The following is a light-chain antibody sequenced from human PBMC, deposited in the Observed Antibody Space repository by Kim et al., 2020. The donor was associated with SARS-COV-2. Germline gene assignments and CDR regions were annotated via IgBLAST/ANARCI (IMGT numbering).Light chain of an antibody. V-gene: IGLV2-14*03. CDR1: RSDVGGYNY. J-gene: IGLJ2*01. CDR3: SSYTSSSTSHVV. CDR2: DVS. Sequence: SFTISCTGTRSDVGGYNYVSWYQQHPGKAPKLMIYDVSTRPSGVSNRFSGSKSGNTASLTISGLQAEDEADYYCSSYTSSSTSHVVFGGGTQLTVL.